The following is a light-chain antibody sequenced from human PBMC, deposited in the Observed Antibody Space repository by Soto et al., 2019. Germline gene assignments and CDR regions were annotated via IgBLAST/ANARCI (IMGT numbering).Light chain of an antibody. CDR2: GAS. CDR3: QQYGSSPFT. V-gene: IGKV3-20*01. Sequence: EIVLTQSPGTLSLSPGERATLSCRASKIVSANDLAWYQQKPGQSPRLLIFGASSRATGIPDRFSGSGSGTDFTLTISRVEPEDFAVYYCQQYGSSPFTFGPGTKVDIK. CDR1: KIVSAND. J-gene: IGKJ3*01.